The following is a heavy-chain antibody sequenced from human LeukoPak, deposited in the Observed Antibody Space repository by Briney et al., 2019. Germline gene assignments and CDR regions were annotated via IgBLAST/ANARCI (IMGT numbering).Heavy chain of an antibody. CDR1: GFTFSSYG. V-gene: IGHV3-7*01. CDR2: IKQDGSEK. CDR3: ARDGYDSGGYYYWSPYYYYYYMDV. D-gene: IGHD3-22*01. Sequence: GGSLRLSCAASGFTFSSYGMHWVRQAPGKGLERVANIKQDGSEKYYVDSVKGRFTISRDNAKNSPYLQMNSLRAEDTTVYYCARDGYDSGGYYYWSPYYYYYYMDVWGKGTTVTISS. J-gene: IGHJ6*03.